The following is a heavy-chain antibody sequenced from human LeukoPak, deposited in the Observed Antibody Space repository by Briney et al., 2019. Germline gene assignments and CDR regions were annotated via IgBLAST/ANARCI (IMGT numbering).Heavy chain of an antibody. Sequence: QAGGSLRLSCAASRFTFSSYAMSWVRQAPGKGVGWVSAISGSGGSTYYADSVKGRFTISRDNSKNTLYLQMNSLRAEDTAVYYCAKTPPRASYCTGGVCYWDYWGQGTLVTVSS. J-gene: IGHJ4*02. D-gene: IGHD2-8*02. CDR1: RFTFSSYA. CDR3: AKTPPRASYCTGGVCYWDY. CDR2: ISGSGGST. V-gene: IGHV3-23*01.